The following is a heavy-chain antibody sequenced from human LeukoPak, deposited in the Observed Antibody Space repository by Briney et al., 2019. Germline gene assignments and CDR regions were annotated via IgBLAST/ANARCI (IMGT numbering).Heavy chain of an antibody. CDR2: ISYDASER. CDR1: GFRFSDYD. CDR3: APMGPRLPLSHFDY. D-gene: IGHD5-18*01. J-gene: IGHJ4*02. Sequence: GGSLRLSCAASGFRFSDYDMHWVRQAPGKGLEWVAVISYDASERYYADSVKGRFTISRDNSKNTLYLQMNSLRAEDTAVYYCAPMGPRLPLSHFDYWGQGTLVTVSS. V-gene: IGHV3-30*03.